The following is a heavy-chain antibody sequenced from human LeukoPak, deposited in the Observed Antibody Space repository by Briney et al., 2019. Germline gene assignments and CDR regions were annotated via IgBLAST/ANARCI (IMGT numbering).Heavy chain of an antibody. V-gene: IGHV4-4*07. CDR1: GGSISSYY. CDR2: IYTSGST. D-gene: IGHD3-10*01. CDR3: ARRLGRKFGERFYYYHYMDV. J-gene: IGHJ6*03. Sequence: TSETLSLTCTVSGGSISSYYWSWIRQPAGKGLEWIGRIYTSGSTNYNPSLKSRVTMSVDTSKNQFSLKLNSVTAADTAVYYCARRLGRKFGERFYYYHYMDVWGKGTTVTISS.